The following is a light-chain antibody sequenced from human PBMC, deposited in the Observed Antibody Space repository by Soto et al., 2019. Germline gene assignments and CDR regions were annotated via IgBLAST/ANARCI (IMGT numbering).Light chain of an antibody. CDR1: RSVGVY. Sequence: EIVLTQSPATVSVSPGERATLSCRASRSVGVYFAWYQQKPGQAPRLLIYDASNRATGIPARFSGSGSGTDFTLTISSLQPEDSAVYYCQQRSNWPITFGQGTRLEIK. V-gene: IGKV3-11*01. CDR3: QQRSNWPIT. J-gene: IGKJ5*01. CDR2: DAS.